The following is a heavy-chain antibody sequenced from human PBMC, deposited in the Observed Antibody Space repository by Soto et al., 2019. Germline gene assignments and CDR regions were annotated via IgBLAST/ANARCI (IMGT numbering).Heavy chain of an antibody. CDR3: ARDQATYSSSWYEYYCYYGMDV. CDR1: GDSVSSNSAA. V-gene: IGHV6-1*01. J-gene: IGHJ6*02. CDR2: TYYRSKWYN. Sequence: SQTLSPTCAISGDSVSSNSAAWNWIRQSPSRGLEWLGRTYYRSKWYNDYAVSVKSRITINPDTSKNQFSLQLNSVTPEDTALYYCARDQATYSSSWYEYYCYYGMDVSGQGTTVTVYS. D-gene: IGHD6-13*01.